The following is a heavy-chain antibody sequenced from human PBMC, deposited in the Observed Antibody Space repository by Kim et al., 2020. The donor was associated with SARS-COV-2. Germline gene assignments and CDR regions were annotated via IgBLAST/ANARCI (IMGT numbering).Heavy chain of an antibody. Sequence: GGSLRLSCAASGFTVSSNYMSWVRQAPGKGLEWVSVIYSGGSTYYADTVKGRFTISRDNSKNTLYLQMNSLRAEDTAVYYCASRGPGIAAARNYYGMDVWGQGTTVTVSS. D-gene: IGHD6-13*01. J-gene: IGHJ6*02. CDR2: IYSGGST. CDR1: GFTVSSNY. V-gene: IGHV3-53*01. CDR3: ASRGPGIAAARNYYGMDV.